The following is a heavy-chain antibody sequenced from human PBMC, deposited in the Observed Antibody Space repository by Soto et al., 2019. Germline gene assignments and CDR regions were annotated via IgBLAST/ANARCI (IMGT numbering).Heavy chain of an antibody. CDR1: GFTFSSYA. J-gene: IGHJ4*02. CDR3: AKVAAKVLLWCAELLDY. D-gene: IGHD3-10*01. Sequence: EVQLLESGGGLVQPGGSLRLSCAASGFTFSSYAMSWVRQAPGKGLEWVSAISGSGGSTYYADSVKGLLTISRDNSKNTLYLQMNSLRAEDTAVYYCAKVAAKVLLWCAELLDYWGQGTLVTVSS. CDR2: ISGSGGST. V-gene: IGHV3-23*01.